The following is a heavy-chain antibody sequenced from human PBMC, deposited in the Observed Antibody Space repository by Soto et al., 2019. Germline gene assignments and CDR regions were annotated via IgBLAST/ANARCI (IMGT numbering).Heavy chain of an antibody. Sequence: QVQLVQSGAEVKKPGASVKVSCKAFGYTFTSYGITWVRQAPGQGLEWMGWISPNNGNTNYAQKLQVRVTMTTDTSTSTAYMELRGLRSDATAVYSCARERGSYALDYWGQGTLVTVSS. CDR2: ISPNNGNT. D-gene: IGHD1-26*01. CDR1: GYTFTSYG. V-gene: IGHV1-18*01. CDR3: ARERGSYALDY. J-gene: IGHJ4*02.